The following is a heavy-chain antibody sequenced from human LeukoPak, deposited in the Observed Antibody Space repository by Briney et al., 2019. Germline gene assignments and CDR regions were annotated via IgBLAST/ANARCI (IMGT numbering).Heavy chain of an antibody. D-gene: IGHD3-9*01. CDR1: GFTFSSYG. CDR3: ARVAKTGRSYSFDY. V-gene: IGHV3-30*02. Sequence: GGSLRLSCAASGFTFSSYGMHWVRQAPGKGLEWVAFIRYDGSNKYYADSVKGRFTISRDNSKNTLYLQMNSLRAEDTAVYYCARVAKTGRSYSFDYWGQGTLVTVSS. J-gene: IGHJ4*02. CDR2: IRYDGSNK.